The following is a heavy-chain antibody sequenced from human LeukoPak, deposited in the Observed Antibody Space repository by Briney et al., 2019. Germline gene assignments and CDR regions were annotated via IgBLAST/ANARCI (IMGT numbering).Heavy chain of an antibody. CDR2: IYPGDSDT. CDR3: ARQNDFRLDY. J-gene: IGHJ4*02. CDR1: GYSFTSYW. V-gene: IGHV5-51*01. D-gene: IGHD3-3*01. Sequence: GESVKISCKGSGYSFTSYWIGWVRQMPGKGLEWMGIIYPGDSDTRYSPSLQGQVTISVDTSIGTAYLQWSSLKASDTAIYYCARQNDFRLDYWGQGTLVTVSS.